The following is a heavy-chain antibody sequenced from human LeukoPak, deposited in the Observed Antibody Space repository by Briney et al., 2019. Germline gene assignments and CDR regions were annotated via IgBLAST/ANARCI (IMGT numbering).Heavy chain of an antibody. V-gene: IGHV4-39*01. CDR3: ARRGLGSSSSY. D-gene: IGHD6-6*01. Sequence: SETLSLTCTVSGGSMSSSSYYWGWIRQPPGKGLEWIGSIYYSGSTYYNPSLKSRVTISVDTSKNQFSLNLSSVAAADTAVYYCARRGLGSSSSYGGQGTLVTVSS. CDR2: IYYSGST. CDR1: GGSMSSSSYY. J-gene: IGHJ4*02.